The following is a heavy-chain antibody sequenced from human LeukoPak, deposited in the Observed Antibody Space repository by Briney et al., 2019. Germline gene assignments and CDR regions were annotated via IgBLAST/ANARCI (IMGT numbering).Heavy chain of an antibody. V-gene: IGHV4-59*01. CDR3: ARDRTPYSSGWYKDAFDI. D-gene: IGHD6-19*01. Sequence: SETLSLTCTVSGGSISSYHWSWIRQPPGKGLEWIGYIYYSGSTNYNPSLKSRVTISVDTSKNQFSLKLSSVTAADTAVYYCARDRTPYSSGWYKDAFDIWGQGTMVTVSS. CDR1: GGSISSYH. CDR2: IYYSGST. J-gene: IGHJ3*02.